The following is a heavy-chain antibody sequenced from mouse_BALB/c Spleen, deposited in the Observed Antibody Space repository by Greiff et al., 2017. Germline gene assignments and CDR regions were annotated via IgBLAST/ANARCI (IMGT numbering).Heavy chain of an antibody. Sequence: EVQLQQSGPGLVKPSQSLSLTCTVTGYSITSDYAWNWIRQFPGNKLEWMGYISYSGSTSYNPSLKSRISITRDTSKNQFFLQLNSVTTEDTATYYCARLAYPYYYAMDYWGQGTSVTVSS. V-gene: IGHV3-2*02. CDR2: ISYSGST. J-gene: IGHJ4*01. CDR1: GYSITSDYA. CDR3: ARLAYPYYYAMDY.